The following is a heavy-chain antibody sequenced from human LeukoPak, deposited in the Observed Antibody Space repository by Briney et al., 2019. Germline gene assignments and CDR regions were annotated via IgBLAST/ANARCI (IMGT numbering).Heavy chain of an antibody. J-gene: IGHJ4*01. CDR2: ISGDGSVT. D-gene: IGHD6-6*01. Sequence: PGGSLRLSCTASGFTLRNHWMHWVRQVPGKRLVWVSRISGDGSVTNYADSVQGRLTISRDNAKDILYLQINNLRSEDTAVYYCARYSSSSGGASYYLDYWGHGTLVTVSS. CDR1: GFTLRNHW. CDR3: ARYSSSSGGASYYLDY. V-gene: IGHV3-74*01.